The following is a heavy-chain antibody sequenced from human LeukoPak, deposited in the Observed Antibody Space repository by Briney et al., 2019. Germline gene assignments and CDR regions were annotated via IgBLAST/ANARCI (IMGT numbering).Heavy chain of an antibody. J-gene: IGHJ3*02. V-gene: IGHV4-39*02. Sequence: SKTLSLTCTVSGDSISSSSYYWGWIRQPPGKGLEWLGSIYYAESPSYNPSLKSRLTISVDTSKNQFSLNLRSVTAADTAVYYCARDYRDAFDIWGQGTMVTVSS. CDR2: IYYAESP. CDR3: ARDYRDAFDI. CDR1: GDSISSSSYY.